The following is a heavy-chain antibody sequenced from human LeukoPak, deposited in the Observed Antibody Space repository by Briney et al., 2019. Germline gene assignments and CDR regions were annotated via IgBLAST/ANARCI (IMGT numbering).Heavy chain of an antibody. V-gene: IGHV3-23*01. CDR3: AKDPPHSDRSIYSDNS. CDR1: GFTFSNNI. D-gene: IGHD3-22*01. J-gene: IGHJ4*02. Sequence: GGSLRLSCAASGFTFSNNIMNWVRQAPGKGLEWVSVISADGGDIYYADSVNGRFTISRDNSKNTLHLQMDSLRAEDTAVYYCAKDPPHSDRSIYSDNSWDQGTLVTVSS. CDR2: ISADGGDI.